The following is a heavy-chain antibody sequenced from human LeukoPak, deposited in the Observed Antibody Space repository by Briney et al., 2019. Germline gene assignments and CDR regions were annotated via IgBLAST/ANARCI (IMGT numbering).Heavy chain of an antibody. V-gene: IGHV4-39*07. CDR2: IYYSGST. J-gene: IGHJ3*02. CDR1: GGSISSSSYY. D-gene: IGHD2-2*01. CDR3: ARVSSSCSSTSCSDAFDI. Sequence: PSETLSLTCTVSGGSISSSSYYWGWIRQPPGKGLEWIGSIYYSGSTYYNPSLKSRVTISVDTSKNQFSLKLSSVTAADTAVYYCARVSSSCSSTSCSDAFDIWGQGTMVTVSS.